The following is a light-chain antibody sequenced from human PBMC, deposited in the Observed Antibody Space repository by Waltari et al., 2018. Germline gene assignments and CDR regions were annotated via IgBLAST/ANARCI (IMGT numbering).Light chain of an antibody. CDR1: SRYVGGYNY. CDR3: SSYISSDTLEL. CDR2: DVS. Sequence: QSALTQPASVSGSPGQSITISCTGTSRYVGGYNYVSWYQQHPGKAPKLIIFDVSNRPSGVSSRFSGSKSGNTASLTISGLQAQDEADYYCSSYISSDTLELFGGGTSLTVL. V-gene: IGLV2-14*03. J-gene: IGLJ2*01.